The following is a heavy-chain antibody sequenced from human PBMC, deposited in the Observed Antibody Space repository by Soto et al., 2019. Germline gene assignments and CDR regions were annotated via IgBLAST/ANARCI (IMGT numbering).Heavy chain of an antibody. CDR2: ISAYNGNT. Sequence: ASVTVSCQASGYTFTSYGISWVRQAPGQGLEWMGWISAYNGNTNYAQKLQGRVTMTTDTSTSTAYMGLRSLRSDDTAVYYCARHYDFWSGYPCDYWGQGTLVTVSS. D-gene: IGHD3-3*01. J-gene: IGHJ4*02. CDR3: ARHYDFWSGYPCDY. CDR1: GYTFTSYG. V-gene: IGHV1-18*01.